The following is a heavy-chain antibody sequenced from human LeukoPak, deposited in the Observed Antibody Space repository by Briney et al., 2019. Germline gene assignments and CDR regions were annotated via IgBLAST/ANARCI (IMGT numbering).Heavy chain of an antibody. V-gene: IGHV3-53*01. CDR1: GFTVSSNY. CDR3: ARLDDSSSSSTLVDY. Sequence: GGSLRLSCAASGFTVSSNYMSWVRQAPGKGLEWVSVIYSGGSTYYADSVKGRFTISRDNSKNTLCLQMNSLRAEDTAVYYCARLDDSSSSSTLVDYWGQGTLVTVSS. J-gene: IGHJ4*02. D-gene: IGHD6-6*01. CDR2: IYSGGST.